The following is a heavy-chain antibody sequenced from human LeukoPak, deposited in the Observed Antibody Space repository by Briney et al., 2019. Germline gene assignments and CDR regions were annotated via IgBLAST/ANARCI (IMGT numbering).Heavy chain of an antibody. D-gene: IGHD3-22*01. CDR3: ARGPIYYDSSGPVYYFDY. J-gene: IGHJ4*02. CDR2: IYTSGST. Sequence: SETLSLTCTVSGGSISSGSYYWSWIRQPAGKGLEWIGRIYTSGSTNYNPSLKSRVTISVDTSKNQFSLKLSSVTAADTAVYYCARGPIYYDSSGPVYYFDYWGQGTLVTASS. V-gene: IGHV4-61*02. CDR1: GGSISSGSYY.